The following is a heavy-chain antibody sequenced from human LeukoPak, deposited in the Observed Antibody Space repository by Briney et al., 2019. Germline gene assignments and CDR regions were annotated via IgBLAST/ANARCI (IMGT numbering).Heavy chain of an antibody. D-gene: IGHD5-12*01. CDR1: GSRFTSYL. V-gene: IGHV5-51*01. CDR2: IYPGDSDT. CDR3: ARQFWGGYSGYDYEGLFDY. Sequence: GEPLKISCKGSGSRFTSYLIGWVRQMPGKGLEWMGIIYPGDSDTRYSPSFQGRVTISADKSISTAYLQWSSLKASDTAMYYCARQFWGGYSGYDYEGLFDYWGQGTLVTVSS. J-gene: IGHJ4*02.